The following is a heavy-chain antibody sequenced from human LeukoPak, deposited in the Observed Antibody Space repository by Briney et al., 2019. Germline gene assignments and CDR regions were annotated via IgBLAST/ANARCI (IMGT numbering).Heavy chain of an antibody. D-gene: IGHD2-2*01. J-gene: IGHJ3*02. Sequence: GGSLRLSCAASGFTFSSYGMHWVRQAPGKGLEWVAFIRYDGSNKYYADSVKGRFTISRDNSKNTLYLQMNSLRAEDTAVYYCAKVGGGIVVVPAAPDTFDIWGQGTMVTVSS. CDR1: GFTFSSYG. CDR2: IRYDGSNK. V-gene: IGHV3-30*02. CDR3: AKVGGGIVVVPAAPDTFDI.